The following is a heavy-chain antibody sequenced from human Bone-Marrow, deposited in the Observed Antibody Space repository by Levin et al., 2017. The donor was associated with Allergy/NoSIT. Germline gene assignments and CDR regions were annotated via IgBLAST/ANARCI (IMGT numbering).Heavy chain of an antibody. CDR2: IKQDGSEK. CDR3: ARDQDRYCSGGTCYYFSNAFDV. J-gene: IGHJ3*01. CDR1: GFTLSSYW. D-gene: IGHD2-15*01. Sequence: LSLTCAASGFTLSSYWMSWVRQAPGKGLEWVANIKQDGSEKYYVDSVKGRFTISRDNAKNSLYLQMNSLRAEDTAVYYCARDQDRYCSGGTCYYFSNAFDVWGQGTMVTVSS. V-gene: IGHV3-7*04.